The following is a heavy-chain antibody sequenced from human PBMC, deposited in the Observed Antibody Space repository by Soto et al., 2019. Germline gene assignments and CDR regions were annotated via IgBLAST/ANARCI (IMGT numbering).Heavy chain of an antibody. Sequence: GESLKISCKGSGYNFTNYWIGWVRQMPGKGLEWMGIIYPGDSDTRYSPSFQGQVTISADKSISTAYLQWSSLKASDTAMYYCARGAAMYYDFWSGYALYGMDVWGQGTTVTVSS. D-gene: IGHD3-3*01. CDR1: GYNFTNYW. J-gene: IGHJ6*02. CDR2: IYPGDSDT. CDR3: ARGAAMYYDFWSGYALYGMDV. V-gene: IGHV5-51*01.